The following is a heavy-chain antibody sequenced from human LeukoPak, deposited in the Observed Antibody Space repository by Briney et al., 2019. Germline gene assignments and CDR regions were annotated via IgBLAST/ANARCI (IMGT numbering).Heavy chain of an antibody. CDR1: GFSFSSYW. J-gene: IGHJ4*02. Sequence: GGSLRLSCTASGFSFSSYWMNWVRQVPGKELEWVAIIKSDGTEEHYLDSVKGRFTISRDNANNLLFLQMNNLRAEDTAVYYCAGGGGYLIDYWGQGTLVTVSS. CDR3: AGGGGYLIDY. D-gene: IGHD3-22*01. CDR2: IKSDGTEE. V-gene: IGHV3-7*01.